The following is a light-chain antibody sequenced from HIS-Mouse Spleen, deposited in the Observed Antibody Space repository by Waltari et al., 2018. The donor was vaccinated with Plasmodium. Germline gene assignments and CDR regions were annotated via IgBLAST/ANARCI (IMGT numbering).Light chain of an antibody. CDR3: QVWDSSTVV. J-gene: IGLJ2*01. CDR2: RGS. V-gene: IGLV3-9*01. Sequence: SYELTQPLSVSVALGQTARITCGGNNIGSKNVHWYQRKPGQAPVLGIYRGSNRPSGIPERFSGSSSGNTATLTISRAQAGDEADYYCQVWDSSTVVFGGGTKLTVL. CDR1: NIGSKN.